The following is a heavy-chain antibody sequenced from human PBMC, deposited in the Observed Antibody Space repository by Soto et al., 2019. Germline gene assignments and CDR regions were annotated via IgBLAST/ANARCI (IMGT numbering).Heavy chain of an antibody. CDR3: ARDEYNFYNGSGSSAFDI. J-gene: IGHJ3*02. V-gene: IGHV1-18*01. Sequence: GASVKVSCKASGYTFTSYGISWVRQAPGQGLEWMGWISAYNGNTNYAQKLQGRVTMTTDTSTSTAYMEVRSLRSDDTAVYYCARDEYNFYNGSGSSAFDIWGQGTMVTVSS. D-gene: IGHD3-10*01. CDR1: GYTFTSYG. CDR2: ISAYNGNT.